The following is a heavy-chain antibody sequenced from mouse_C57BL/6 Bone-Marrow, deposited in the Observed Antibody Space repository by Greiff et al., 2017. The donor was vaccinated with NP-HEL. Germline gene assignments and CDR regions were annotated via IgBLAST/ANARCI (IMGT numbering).Heavy chain of an antibody. CDR2: ISDGGSYT. Sequence: EVHLVESGGGLVKPGGSLKLSCAASGFTFSSYAMSWVRQTPEKRLEWVATISDGGSYTYYPDNVKGRFTISRDNAKNNLYLQMSHLKSEDTAMYYCARDSNGVWFAYWGQGKLVTVTA. V-gene: IGHV5-4*01. D-gene: IGHD2-5*01. J-gene: IGHJ3*01. CDR1: GFTFSSYA. CDR3: ARDSNGVWFAY.